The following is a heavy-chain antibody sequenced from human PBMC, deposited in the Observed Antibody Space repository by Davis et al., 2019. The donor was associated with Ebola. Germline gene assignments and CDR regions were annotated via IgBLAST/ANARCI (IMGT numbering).Heavy chain of an antibody. D-gene: IGHD2/OR15-2a*01. Sequence: PAGTLTLTCVGSGFTISHYAMGWVRQIPRRGLECVSVISNLALKTFYSDPVLGRFIISRDNSKSIVSLQMNNLKVDDTAIYNCADPLSSVRGQGTTVTVS. V-gene: IGHV3-23*01. J-gene: IGHJ6*02. CDR3: ADPLSSV. CDR1: GFTISHYA. CDR2: ISNLALKT.